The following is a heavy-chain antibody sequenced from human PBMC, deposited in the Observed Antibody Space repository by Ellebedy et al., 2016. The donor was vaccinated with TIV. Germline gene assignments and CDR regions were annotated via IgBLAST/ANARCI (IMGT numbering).Heavy chain of an antibody. CDR2: IYYSGST. D-gene: IGHD6-19*01. CDR1: GGSISSSSYY. J-gene: IGHJ4*02. V-gene: IGHV4-39*01. CDR3: ASTGSGWYLYFDY. Sequence: SETLSLTXTVSGGSISSSSYYWGWIRQPPGKGLEWFGSIYYSGSTYYNPSLKSRVTISVDTSKNQFSLKLSSVTAADTAVYYCASTGSGWYLYFDYWGQGTLVTVSS.